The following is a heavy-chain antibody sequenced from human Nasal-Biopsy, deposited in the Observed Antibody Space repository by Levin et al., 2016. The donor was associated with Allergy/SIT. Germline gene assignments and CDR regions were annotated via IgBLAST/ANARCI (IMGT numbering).Heavy chain of an antibody. J-gene: IGHJ3*01. Sequence: SVKVSCKASGGTFRNYGLTWVRQAPGQGLEWMGGIAPMSGTADVSERFKGRVTMTADTSTGTAYMDLSSLRSEDTAIYFCAIFVQLDSGVWFRDAYDFWGQGTMVTVSS. CDR3: AIFVQLDSGVWFRDAYDF. CDR2: IAPMSGTA. D-gene: IGHD6-13*01. V-gene: IGHV1-69*06. CDR1: GGTFRNYG.